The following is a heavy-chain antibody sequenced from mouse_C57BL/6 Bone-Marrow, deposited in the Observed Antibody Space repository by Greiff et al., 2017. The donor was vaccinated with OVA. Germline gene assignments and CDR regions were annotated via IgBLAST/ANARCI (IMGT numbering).Heavy chain of an antibody. V-gene: IGHV14-4*01. D-gene: IGHD2-4*01. CDR2: IDPENGDT. CDR3: TTPPYYDYDGGEYYAMDY. Sequence: EVQLQQSGAELVRPGASVKLSCTASGFNIKDDYMHWVKQRPEQGLEWIGWIDPENGDTEYASKFQGKATITADTSSTTAYLQLSSLTSEDTAVYYCTTPPYYDYDGGEYYAMDYWGQGTSVTVSS. CDR1: GFNIKDDY. J-gene: IGHJ4*01.